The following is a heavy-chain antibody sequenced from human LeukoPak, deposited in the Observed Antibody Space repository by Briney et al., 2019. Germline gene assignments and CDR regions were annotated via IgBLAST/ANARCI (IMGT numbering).Heavy chain of an antibody. D-gene: IGHD3-22*01. CDR1: GFTFSSYA. Sequence: GGSLRLSCAASGFTFSSYAMHWVRQAPGKGLEWVSYISSSSSTIYYADSVKGRFTISRDNAKTSLYLQMNSLRAEDTAVYYCARVLHKRNYDSSTYYGYWGQGTLVTVSS. J-gene: IGHJ4*02. CDR2: ISSSSSTI. V-gene: IGHV3-48*01. CDR3: ARVLHKRNYDSSTYYGY.